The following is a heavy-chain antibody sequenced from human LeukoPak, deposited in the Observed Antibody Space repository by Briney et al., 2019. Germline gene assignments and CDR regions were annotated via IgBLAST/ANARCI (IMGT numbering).Heavy chain of an antibody. V-gene: IGHV3-11*01. D-gene: IGHD5-24*01. J-gene: IGHJ3*02. CDR2: ISSSGSTI. CDR3: ASPFGGYNDAFDI. CDR1: GFTFSDYY. Sequence: GGSLRLSCAASGFTFSDYYMSRIRQAPGKGLEWVSYISSSGSTIYYAYSVKGRFTISRDNAKNSLYLQMNSLRAEDTAVYYCASPFGGYNDAFDIWGQGTMVTVSS.